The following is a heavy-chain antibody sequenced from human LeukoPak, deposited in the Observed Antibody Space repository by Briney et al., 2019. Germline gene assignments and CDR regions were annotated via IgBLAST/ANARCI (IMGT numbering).Heavy chain of an antibody. CDR3: ARDRRAIAARPSYYYGMDV. J-gene: IGHJ6*02. CDR2: IYYSGST. V-gene: IGHV4-59*01. CDR1: GGSFSGYY. Sequence: ASETLSLTCAVYGGSFSGYYWSWIRQPPGKGLEWIGYIYYSGSTNYNPSLKSRVTISVDTSKNQFSLKLSSVTAADSAVYYCARDRRAIAARPSYYYGMDVWGQGTTVTVSS. D-gene: IGHD6-6*01.